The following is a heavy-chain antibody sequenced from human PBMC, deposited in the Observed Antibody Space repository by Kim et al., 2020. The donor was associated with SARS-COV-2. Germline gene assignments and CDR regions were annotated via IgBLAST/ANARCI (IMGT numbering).Heavy chain of an antibody. V-gene: IGHV3-23*01. J-gene: IGHJ3*02. CDR3: AKDGGPRGTGTTSARDI. CDR1: GFTFSSYA. Sequence: GGSLRLSCAASGFTFSSYAMSWVRQAPGKGLEWVSAISGSGGSTYYADSVKGRFTISRDNSKNTLYLQMNSLRAEDTAVYYCAKDGGPRGTGTTSARDIWGQGTMVTVSS. D-gene: IGHD1-7*01. CDR2: ISGSGGST.